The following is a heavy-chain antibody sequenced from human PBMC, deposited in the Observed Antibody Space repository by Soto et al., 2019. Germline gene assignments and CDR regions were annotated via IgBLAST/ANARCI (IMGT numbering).Heavy chain of an antibody. CDR2: ISGRGGNT. CDR1: GFSFNNFA. D-gene: IGHD4-17*01. CDR3: AKHSHSGDYEGSFDS. V-gene: IGHV3-23*01. Sequence: GGSLRRSCAACGFSFNNFAINWVRQVPAKGLEWVSGISGRGGNTFYADSMKGRFTISRDNSKNTVYLQMTNLRAEDTAIYYCAKHSHSGDYEGSFDSCVQGTLVTVSS. J-gene: IGHJ4*02.